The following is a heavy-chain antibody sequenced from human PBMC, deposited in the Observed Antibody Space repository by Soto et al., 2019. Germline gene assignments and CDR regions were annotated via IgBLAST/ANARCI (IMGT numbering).Heavy chain of an antibody. CDR3: ARPSGNNESAFDL. Sequence: EAQVVESGGGLVQPGGSLRLSCATSGFANYLIWVRQAPGKGLECVSGIFGGGRMYYADSVKGRFITSKDNSNTMVYLQMHSLRAEDTAIYYCARPSGNNESAFDLWGRVTVVAVSS. V-gene: IGHV3-53*01. D-gene: IGHD1-26*01. J-gene: IGHJ3*01. CDR2: IFGGGRM. CDR1: GFANY.